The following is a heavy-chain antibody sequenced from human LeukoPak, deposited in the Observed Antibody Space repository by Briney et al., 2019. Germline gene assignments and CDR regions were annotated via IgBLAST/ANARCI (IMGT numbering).Heavy chain of an antibody. V-gene: IGHV3-23*01. J-gene: IGHJ4*02. Sequence: GGSLRLSCAASGFTFSSYAMSWVRQAPGKGLEWVSAITGSGGSTYYADSVKGRFTISRDNSKNTLYLQMNSLRAEDTAVYYCAKSYSTYSSSYYFDYWGQGTLVTVSS. CDR3: AKSYSTYSSSYYFDY. D-gene: IGHD6-13*01. CDR2: ITGSGGST. CDR1: GFTFSSYA.